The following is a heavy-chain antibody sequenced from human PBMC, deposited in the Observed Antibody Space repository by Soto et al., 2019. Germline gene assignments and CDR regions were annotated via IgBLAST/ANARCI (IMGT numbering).Heavy chain of an antibody. CDR2: IGSSGSTA. Sequence: EVQLVESGGGLVQPGGSLRLSCAASGFTFSRFELHWVRQAPGKGLEWISYIGSSGSTAYYASSVEGRFTISRDNANNAAYLQMASLSAEDTALYYCTRAAWFPCLSFYWGQGALVTVSS. D-gene: IGHD3-10*01. V-gene: IGHV3-48*03. J-gene: IGHJ4*02. CDR3: TRAAWFPCLSFY. CDR1: GFTFSRFE.